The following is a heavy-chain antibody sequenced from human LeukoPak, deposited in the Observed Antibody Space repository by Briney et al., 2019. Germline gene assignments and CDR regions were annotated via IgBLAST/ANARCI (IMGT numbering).Heavy chain of an antibody. J-gene: IGHJ6*02. D-gene: IGHD3-16*01. V-gene: IGHV3-7*03. CDR2: INHNGNVN. CDR1: FSSXW. CDR3: ARGGGLDV. Sequence: FSSXWMNWARQAXGKGLEWVASINHNGNVNYYVDSVKGRFTISRDNAKNSLYLQMSNLRAEDTAVYFCARGGGLDVWGQGATVTVSS.